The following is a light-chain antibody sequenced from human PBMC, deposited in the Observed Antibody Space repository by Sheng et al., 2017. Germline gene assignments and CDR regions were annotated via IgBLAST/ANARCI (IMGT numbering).Light chain of an antibody. CDR3: CSYAGSDTLGV. J-gene: IGLJ3*02. CDR1: SSDVGGYNY. CDR2: DVT. Sequence: QSALTQPRSVSGSPGQSVTISCTVTSSDVGGYNYVSWYQQHPGKAPKLMIYDVTKRPSGVPDRFSGSKSGNTASLTISGLQAEDEADYYCCSYAGSDTLGVFGGGTKLTVL. V-gene: IGLV2-11*01.